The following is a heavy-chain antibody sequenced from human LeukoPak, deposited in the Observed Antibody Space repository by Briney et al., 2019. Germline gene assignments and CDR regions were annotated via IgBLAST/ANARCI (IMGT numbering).Heavy chain of an antibody. J-gene: IGHJ4*02. CDR2: IYYSGST. D-gene: IGHD1-26*01. CDR3: ARGYRSYDAFDY. V-gene: IGHV4-31*03. Sequence: PSETLSLTCTVSGGSISSGGYYWSWIRQHPGKGLEWIGYIYYSGSTYYNPSLKSRVTISVDTSKNQFSLKLSSVTAADTAVYYCARGYRSYDAFDYWGQGTLVTVSS. CDR1: GGSISSGGYY.